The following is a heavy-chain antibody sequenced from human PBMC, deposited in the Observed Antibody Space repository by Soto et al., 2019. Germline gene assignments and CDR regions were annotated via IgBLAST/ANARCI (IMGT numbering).Heavy chain of an antibody. CDR1: GGSISSSTYY. V-gene: IGHV4-39*01. CDR2: FFIGGNT. Sequence: SETLSLTCTVSGGSISSSTYYWGWMRQPPGKGLEWIASFFIGGNTYYNPSLKSRVAISLDTSKSQFSLKLTSVTATDTAVYYCARQGFGALHGLVDVWGQGTTVTVSS. CDR3: ARQGFGALHGLVDV. J-gene: IGHJ6*02. D-gene: IGHD3-10*01.